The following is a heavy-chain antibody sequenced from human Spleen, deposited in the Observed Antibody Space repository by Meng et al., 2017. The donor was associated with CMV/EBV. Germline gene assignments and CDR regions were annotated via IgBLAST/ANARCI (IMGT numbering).Heavy chain of an antibody. J-gene: IGHJ6*02. CDR3: ARGREPAAGLDYYGMDV. V-gene: IGHV1-58*01. CDR1: GFTFTTSA. CDR2: IVVDRGST. Sequence: SVKVSCKASGFTFTTSAVQWVRQARGQRPEWIGWIVVDRGSTKYAQKFQGRVTITTDESTSTAYMELSSLRSEDTAVYYCARGREPAAGLDYYGMDVWGQGTTVTVSS. D-gene: IGHD2-2*01.